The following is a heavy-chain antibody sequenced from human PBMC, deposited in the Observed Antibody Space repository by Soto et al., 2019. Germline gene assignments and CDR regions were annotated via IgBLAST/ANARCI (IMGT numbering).Heavy chain of an antibody. J-gene: IGHJ4*02. Sequence: NPSETLSLTCTVSGGSIISTTYEWAWLRQPPGEGLDWIGTIFYTARTSYNPSLTSRLTISVDTSKTQFSLKLSSVPATDTAVYYCATRGLNGDPFDYWGQGTLVTVSS. CDR1: GGSIISTTYE. CDR2: IFYTART. CDR3: ATRGLNGDPFDY. D-gene: IGHD4-17*01. V-gene: IGHV4-39*01.